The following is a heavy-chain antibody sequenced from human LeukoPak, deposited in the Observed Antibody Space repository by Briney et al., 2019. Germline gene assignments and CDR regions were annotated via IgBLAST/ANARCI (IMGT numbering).Heavy chain of an antibody. CDR3: ARASMVSYYYYYMDV. CDR1: GFTFSSYA. V-gene: IGHV3-30*04. Sequence: GGSLRLSCAASGFTFSSYAMHWVRQAPGKGLEWVAVISYDGSNKYYADSVKGGFTISRDNSKNTLYLQMNSLRAEDTAVYYCARASMVSYYYYYMDVWGKGTTVTVSS. D-gene: IGHD3-10*01. CDR2: ISYDGSNK. J-gene: IGHJ6*03.